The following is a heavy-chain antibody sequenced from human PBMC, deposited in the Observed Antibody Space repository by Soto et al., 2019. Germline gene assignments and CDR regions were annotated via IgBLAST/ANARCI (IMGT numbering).Heavy chain of an antibody. V-gene: IGHV1-2*04. CDR1: GYTFTGYY. CDR2: INPNSGGT. J-gene: IGHJ6*03. D-gene: IGHD3-3*01. CDR3: AREAGRYYDFWSGYPPPYMDV. Sequence: SVKVSCRASGYTFTGYYMHCVRQAPGQGLEWMGWINPNSGGTNYAQKFQGWVTMTRDTSISTAYMELSRLRSDDTAVYYCAREAGRYYDFWSGYPPPYMDVWGKGTTVTVSS.